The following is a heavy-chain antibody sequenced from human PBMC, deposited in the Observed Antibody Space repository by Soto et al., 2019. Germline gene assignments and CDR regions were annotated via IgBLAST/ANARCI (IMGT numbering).Heavy chain of an antibody. D-gene: IGHD6-19*01. CDR2: ISWNSDSI. CDR3: TKDMDDTSGWYGMDS. CDR1: GFTFDDYA. V-gene: IGHV3-9*01. J-gene: IGHJ4*02. Sequence: EVQLVESGGDLVQPGRSLRLSCAASGFTFDDYAMHWVRQAPGKGLEWVSSISWNSDSIGYADSVRGRFTISRDNAKNSLYLQMTSLRGEDTALYYCTKDMDDTSGWYGMDSWGQGTLVTVSS.